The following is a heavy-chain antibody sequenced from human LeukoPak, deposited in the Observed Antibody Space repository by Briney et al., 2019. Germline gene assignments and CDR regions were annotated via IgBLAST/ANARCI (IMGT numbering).Heavy chain of an antibody. Sequence: GGSLRLSCAASGFTFDDYAMHCVRQAPGKGLEWVSLISGDGGSTYYADSVKGRFTISRDNSKNSLYLQMNSLRTEDTALYYCAKDARLTMVYNWFDPWGQGTLVTVSS. D-gene: IGHD3-10*01. J-gene: IGHJ5*02. CDR2: ISGDGGST. CDR3: AKDARLTMVYNWFDP. CDR1: GFTFDDYA. V-gene: IGHV3-43*02.